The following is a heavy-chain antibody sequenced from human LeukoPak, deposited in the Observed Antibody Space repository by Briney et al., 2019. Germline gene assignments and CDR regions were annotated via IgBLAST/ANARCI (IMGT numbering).Heavy chain of an antibody. CDR3: ARDSNYSGIDY. V-gene: IGHV4-4*07. J-gene: IGHJ4*02. CDR2: IYTSGST. D-gene: IGHD1-26*01. Sequence: SETLSLTCTVSGGSISGYYWSWIRQPAGKGLEWIGRIYTSGSTNYNPSLKNRVTMSVDTSKNQFSLKLSSVTAADTAVYYCARDSNYSGIDYWGQGTLVTVSS. CDR1: GGSISGYY.